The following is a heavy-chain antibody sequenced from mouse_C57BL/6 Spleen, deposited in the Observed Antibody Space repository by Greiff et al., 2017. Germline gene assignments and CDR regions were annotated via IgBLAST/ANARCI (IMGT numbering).Heavy chain of an antibody. CDR3: ARITTVAPGDY. V-gene: IGHV1-54*01. CDR1: GYAFTNYL. CDR2: INPGSGGT. D-gene: IGHD1-1*01. J-gene: IGHJ2*01. Sequence: QVQLKESGAELVRPGTSVKVSCKASGYAFTNYLIEWVKQRPGQGLEWIGVINPGSGGTNYNEKFKGKATLTADKSSSTAYMQLSSLTSEDSAVYFCARITTVAPGDYWGQGTTLTVSS.